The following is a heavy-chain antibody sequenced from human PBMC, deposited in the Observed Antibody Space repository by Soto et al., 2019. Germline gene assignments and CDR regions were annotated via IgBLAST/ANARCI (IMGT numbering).Heavy chain of an antibody. D-gene: IGHD3-10*01. J-gene: IGHJ3*02. Sequence: QVQLVQSGAEVKKPGASVKVSCKASGYTFTSYDINWVRQATGQGLEWMGWKNPNSGNTGYAQKFQGRVTMTRNTSISTAYMELSSLRSEDTAVYYCARGINYYASGDDAFDIWGQGTMVTVSS. V-gene: IGHV1-8*01. CDR3: ARGINYYASGDDAFDI. CDR1: GYTFTSYD. CDR2: KNPNSGNT.